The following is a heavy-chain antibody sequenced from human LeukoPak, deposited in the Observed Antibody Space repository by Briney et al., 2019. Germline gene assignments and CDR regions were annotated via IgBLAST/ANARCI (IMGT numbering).Heavy chain of an antibody. CDR3: ATYSGYAAY. Sequence: ASVKVSCKVSGYTLTELAIHWVRQAPAKGLEWMGGSDPEDVETIYAQKFQGRVTMTEDTYTDTAYMELSSLRSEDTAVYYCATYSGYAAYWGQGTLVSVSS. CDR1: GYTLTELA. V-gene: IGHV1-24*01. J-gene: IGHJ4*02. CDR2: SDPEDVET. D-gene: IGHD5-12*01.